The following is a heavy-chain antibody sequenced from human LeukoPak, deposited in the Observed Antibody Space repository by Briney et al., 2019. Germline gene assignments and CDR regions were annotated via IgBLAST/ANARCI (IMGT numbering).Heavy chain of an antibody. V-gene: IGHV4-34*01. Sequence: SETLSLTCAVYGGSFSSYYWSWIRQPPGKGLEWIGEINHSGSTNYNPSLKSRVTISVDTSKNQFSLKLSSVTAADTAVYCCARGGPRITMIVVPMDVWGKGTTVTVSS. CDR2: INHSGST. J-gene: IGHJ6*03. D-gene: IGHD3-22*01. CDR3: ARGGPRITMIVVPMDV. CDR1: GGSFSSYY.